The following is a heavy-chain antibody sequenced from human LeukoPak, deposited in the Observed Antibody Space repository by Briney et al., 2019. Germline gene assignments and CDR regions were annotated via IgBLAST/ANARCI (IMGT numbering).Heavy chain of an antibody. Sequence: PSETLSLTCAVYGGSFSGYYWGWIRQPPGKGLEWIGSIYYSGSTYYNPSLKSRVTISVDTSKNQFSLKLSSVTAADTAVYYCARHYYYDSSGLDDAFDIWGQGTMVTVSS. CDR1: GGSFSGYY. J-gene: IGHJ3*02. CDR2: IYYSGST. CDR3: ARHYYYDSSGLDDAFDI. D-gene: IGHD3-22*01. V-gene: IGHV4-39*01.